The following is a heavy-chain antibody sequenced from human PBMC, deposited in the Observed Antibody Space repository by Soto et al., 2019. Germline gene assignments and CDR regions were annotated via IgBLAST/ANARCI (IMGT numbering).Heavy chain of an antibody. J-gene: IGHJ4*02. CDR1: GCSISSNNL. Sequence: PSETLSLTCAFSGCSISSNNLLSWVRQPPGKGLEWIGEIYHSGSTNYNPSLKSRVTISVDKSKNQFSLKLGSVTAADTDVYYCARRYGASFDYWGQGTLVTVSS. CDR2: IYHSGST. D-gene: IGHD4-17*01. CDR3: ARRYGASFDY. V-gene: IGHV4-4*02.